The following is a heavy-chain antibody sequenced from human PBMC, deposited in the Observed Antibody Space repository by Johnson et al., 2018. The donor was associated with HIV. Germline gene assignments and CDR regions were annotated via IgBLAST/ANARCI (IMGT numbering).Heavy chain of an antibody. V-gene: IGHV3-30*18. CDR3: AKDIWQYMYGAFDI. CDR2: ISYDGSNK. J-gene: IGHJ3*02. D-gene: IGHD2-8*01. Sequence: QVQLVESGGGVVQPAGSLRLSCAASGFTFSSYGMHWVRQAPGKGLEWVAVISYDGSNKYYVDSVKGRFTISRDNSKNTLYLQMNSLRAEDTALYYCAKDIWQYMYGAFDIWGQGTMVTVSS. CDR1: GFTFSSYG.